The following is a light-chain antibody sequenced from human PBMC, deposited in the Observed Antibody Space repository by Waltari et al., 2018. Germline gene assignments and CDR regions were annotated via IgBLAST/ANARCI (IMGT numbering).Light chain of an antibody. J-gene: IGKJ1*01. CDR2: GAS. V-gene: IGKV3-15*01. CDR1: QSVSRT. Sequence: EIVMTQSPATLPVSLGETATLSCRASQSVSRTLAWYQQRPGQAPRLLIYGASTRATGVPARFSGSGSGTEFTLTISSLQSEDFAIYYCQQYYNWLWTFGQGTKVEIK. CDR3: QQYYNWLWT.